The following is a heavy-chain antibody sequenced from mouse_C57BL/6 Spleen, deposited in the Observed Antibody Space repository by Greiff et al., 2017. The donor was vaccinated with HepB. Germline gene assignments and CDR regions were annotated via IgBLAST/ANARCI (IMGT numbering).Heavy chain of an antibody. CDR2: IHPNSGST. CDR3: AREDDPYAMDY. Sequence: QVQLKQSGAELVKPGASVKLSCKASGYTFTSYWMHWVKQRPGQGLEWIGMIHPNSGSTNYNEKFKSKATLTVDKSSSTAYMQLSSLTSEDSAVYYCAREDDPYAMDYWGQGTSVTVSS. J-gene: IGHJ4*01. V-gene: IGHV1-64*01. D-gene: IGHD2-3*01. CDR1: GYTFTSYW.